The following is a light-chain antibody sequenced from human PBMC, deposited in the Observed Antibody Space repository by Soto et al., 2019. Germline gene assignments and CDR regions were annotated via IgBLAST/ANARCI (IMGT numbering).Light chain of an antibody. J-gene: IGLJ3*02. CDR3: SSYTTSSTQV. CDR2: ADD. V-gene: IGLV2-14*02. CDR1: GDIGTYNL. Sequence: QSALTQPASVSGSPGQSITISCTFSGDIGTYNLVSWYKQHPGKAPKVIIYADDRRPSGVSGRFSGSKSGNTASLTISGLQAEDEADYYCSSYTTSSTQVFGGGTKLTVL.